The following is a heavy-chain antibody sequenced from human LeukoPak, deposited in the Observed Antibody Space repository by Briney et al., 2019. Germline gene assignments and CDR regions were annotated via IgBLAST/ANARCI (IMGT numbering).Heavy chain of an antibody. J-gene: IGHJ4*02. CDR1: GGTFTSYS. D-gene: IGHD6-19*01. CDR2: IHPSDSTT. Sequence: ASVKVSCKASGGTFTSYSMHWVRQPPGQGLEWMGGIHPSDSTTLYAQNFPGRVTLTSDTSTTTVYLDLSSLRSDDTAMYYCARDNTGRIKGGWPGIGYWGQGTLVTVFS. V-gene: IGHV1-46*01. CDR3: ARDNTGRIKGGWPGIGY.